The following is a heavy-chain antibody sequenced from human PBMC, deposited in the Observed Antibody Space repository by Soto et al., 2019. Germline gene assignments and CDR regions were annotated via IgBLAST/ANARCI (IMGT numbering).Heavy chain of an antibody. J-gene: IGHJ4*02. V-gene: IGHV3-23*01. D-gene: IGHD6-6*01. CDR1: GFTFPYYG. CDR2: ISGSGGLA. Sequence: GGSLRLSCAVSGFTFPYYGMHWVRQAPGKGLEWVSGISGSGGLAYYADSVKGRFTISKDNSKNTLYLQMTTLRAEDTAVYYCAKDRRYSSASMWYHFDYWGQGTLVTVSS. CDR3: AKDRRYSSASMWYHFDY.